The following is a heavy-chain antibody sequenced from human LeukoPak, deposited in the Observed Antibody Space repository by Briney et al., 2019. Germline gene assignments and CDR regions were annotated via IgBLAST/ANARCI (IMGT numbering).Heavy chain of an antibody. Sequence: GGSLRLSCAASGFTFSSYGMHWVRQAPGKGLEWVAFIRYDGSNKYYADSVKGRFTISRDNSKNTLYLQMNSLRAEDTAVYYCARKVSGDWYFDLWGRGTLVTVSS. CDR1: GFTFSSYG. CDR3: ARKVSGDWYFDL. V-gene: IGHV3-30*02. J-gene: IGHJ2*01. D-gene: IGHD7-27*01. CDR2: IRYDGSNK.